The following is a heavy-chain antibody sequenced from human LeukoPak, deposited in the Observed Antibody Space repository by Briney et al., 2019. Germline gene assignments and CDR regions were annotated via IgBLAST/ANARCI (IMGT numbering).Heavy chain of an antibody. CDR1: GFTFSDYY. V-gene: IGHV3-30*18. Sequence: PGGSLRLSCAASGFTFSDYYMSWIRQAPGKGLEWVAVISYDGSNKYYADSVKGRFTISRDNSKNTLYLQMNSLRAEDTAVYYCAKDFPAAAGLGIDYWGQGTLVTVSS. D-gene: IGHD6-13*01. J-gene: IGHJ4*02. CDR2: ISYDGSNK. CDR3: AKDFPAAAGLGIDY.